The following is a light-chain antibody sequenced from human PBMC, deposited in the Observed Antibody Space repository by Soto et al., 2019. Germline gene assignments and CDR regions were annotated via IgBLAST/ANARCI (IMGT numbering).Light chain of an antibody. CDR1: QGISGA. J-gene: IGKJ4*01. CDR2: DVS. Sequence: AVPLTQSPSSLSASVGDRVTITCRTSQGISGALAWYQQKPGKAPKLLIYDVSTLGSGVPSRFSGSGSGTDFTLTISSLQPEDFATYYCQQFNSYPLTFGGGTKVEIK. V-gene: IGKV1-13*02. CDR3: QQFNSYPLT.